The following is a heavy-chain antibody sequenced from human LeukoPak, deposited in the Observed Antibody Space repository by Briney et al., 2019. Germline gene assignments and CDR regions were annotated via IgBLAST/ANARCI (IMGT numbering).Heavy chain of an antibody. CDR2: IYYSGST. J-gene: IGHJ4*02. D-gene: IGHD6-19*01. V-gene: IGHV4-39*01. Sequence: PSGTLSLTCTVSGGSISSSSYYWGRIRQPPGKGLEWIGSIYYSGSTYYNPSLKSRVTISVDTSKNQFSLKLSSVTAADTAVYYCASTSEYSSGWYLYWGQGTLVTVSS. CDR3: ASTSEYSSGWYLY. CDR1: GGSISSSSYY.